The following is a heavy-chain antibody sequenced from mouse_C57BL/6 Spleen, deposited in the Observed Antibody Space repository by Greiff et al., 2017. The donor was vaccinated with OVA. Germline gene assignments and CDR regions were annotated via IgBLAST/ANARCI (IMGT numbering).Heavy chain of an antibody. J-gene: IGHJ3*01. Sequence: LVESGPELVKPGASVKISCKASGYSFTDYYMNWVKQSPGKSLEWIGVINPNYGTTSYNQKFKGKATLTVDQSSSTAYMQLNSLTSENSAVDDCARSSCDSDYSAWFAYWGQGTLVTVSA. D-gene: IGHD2-5*01. CDR1: GYSFTDYY. CDR2: INPNYGTT. CDR3: ARSSCDSDYSAWFAY. V-gene: IGHV1-39*01.